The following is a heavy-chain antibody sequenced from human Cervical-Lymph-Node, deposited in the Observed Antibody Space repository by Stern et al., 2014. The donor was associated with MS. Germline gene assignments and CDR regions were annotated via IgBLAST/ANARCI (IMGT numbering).Heavy chain of an antibody. J-gene: IGHJ3*02. D-gene: IGHD2-2*01. CDR1: GYTFTSYG. V-gene: IGHV1-18*01. Sequence: VQLVESGAEVKKPGASVKVTCKASGYTFTSYGISWVRQAPGQGLEWMGWISADSGTTNYALKLQGRVTMTTDTSTSTSYMELRSLRSDDTAVYYCARGLLCSENAFDIWGQGTMVTVSS. CDR2: ISADSGTT. CDR3: ARGLLCSENAFDI.